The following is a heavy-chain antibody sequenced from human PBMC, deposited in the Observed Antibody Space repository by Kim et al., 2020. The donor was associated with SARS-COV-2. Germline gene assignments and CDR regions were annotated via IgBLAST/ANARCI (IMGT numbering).Heavy chain of an antibody. D-gene: IGHD6-13*01. CDR3: AREHSNSWVPLDY. CDR1: GYTFTNYA. CDR2: INTKTGNP. Sequence: ASVKVSCKASGYTFTNYAMNWVRQAPGQGLEWMGWINTKTGNPTYAQGFTGRFVFSLDTSVSTAFLQISSLKAEDTVVYYCAREHSNSWVPLDYWGQGTLVTVSS. V-gene: IGHV7-4-1*02. J-gene: IGHJ4*02.